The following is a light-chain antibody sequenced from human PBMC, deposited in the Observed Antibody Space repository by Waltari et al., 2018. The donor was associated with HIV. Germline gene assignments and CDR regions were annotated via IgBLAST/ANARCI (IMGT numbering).Light chain of an antibody. CDR3: CSHAGGNTWV. CDR2: EGS. CDR1: SSDVGSYNL. J-gene: IGLJ3*02. Sequence: QSALTQPASVSGSPGQSITISCTGTSSDVGSYNLVSWYQQHPGKAPKLMIYEGSKRPSGVSNRFSGSKSGNTASLTISGLQAEDEADYYCCSHAGGNTWVFGGGTRLTVL. V-gene: IGLV2-23*01.